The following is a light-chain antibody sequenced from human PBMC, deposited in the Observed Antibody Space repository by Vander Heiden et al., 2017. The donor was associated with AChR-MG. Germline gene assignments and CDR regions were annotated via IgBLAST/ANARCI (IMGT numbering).Light chain of an antibody. V-gene: IGKV3-11*01. Sequence: DIVLTQSPSTLSLSRGERATLSCRASQSVSSFLAWYQQKPGQAPGLLIFDASNRATGVPDRFSGSGSGTDFTLTISSLEPEDFAVYYCQHRGNWPLTFGGGTSVEIK. CDR2: DAS. J-gene: IGKJ4*01. CDR3: QHRGNWPLT. CDR1: QSVSSF.